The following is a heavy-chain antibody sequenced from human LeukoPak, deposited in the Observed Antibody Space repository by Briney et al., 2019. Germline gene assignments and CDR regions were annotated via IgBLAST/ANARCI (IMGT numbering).Heavy chain of an antibody. CDR2: IYYSGST. CDR3: ARHRYSSSWYWAT. D-gene: IGHD6-13*01. Sequence: SETLSLTCTVSGGSVSSGSYYWSWIRQPPGKGLEWIGYIYYSGSTNYNPSHKSRVTVSVDTSKNQFSLKLSSVTAADTAVYYCARHRYSSSWYWATWGQGTLVTVSS. V-gene: IGHV4-61*01. CDR1: GGSVSSGSYY. J-gene: IGHJ5*02.